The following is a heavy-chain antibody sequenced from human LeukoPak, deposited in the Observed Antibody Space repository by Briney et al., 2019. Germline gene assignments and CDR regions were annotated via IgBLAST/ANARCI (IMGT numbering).Heavy chain of an antibody. J-gene: IGHJ4*02. CDR2: ISYDGGNK. D-gene: IGHD5-18*01. CDR3: AKVAMANYYFDY. V-gene: IGHV3-30*18. Sequence: GGSLRLSCAASGFTFSSYGMHWVRQAPGKGLEWVAVISYDGGNKYYADSVKGRFTISRDNSKNTLYLQMNSLRAEDTAVYYCAKVAMANYYFDYWGQGTLVTVSS. CDR1: GFTFSSYG.